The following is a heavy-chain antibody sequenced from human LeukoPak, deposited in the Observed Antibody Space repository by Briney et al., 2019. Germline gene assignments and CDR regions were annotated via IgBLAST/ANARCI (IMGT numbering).Heavy chain of an antibody. V-gene: IGHV2-70*13. Sequence: SGPTLVKPTQTLTLTCTFSGFSLSTSRMCVTWIRQPPGKALEWLARIDWDDDEYYSTSLKTRLTISKDTSKNQVVLTMTNMGPVGQTTIFWSRSPWDYLYPDGIDVWGQGTTITVSS. CDR3: SRSPWDYLYPDGIDV. J-gene: IGHJ6*02. CDR1: GFSLSTSRMC. D-gene: IGHD1-7*01. CDR2: IDWDDDE.